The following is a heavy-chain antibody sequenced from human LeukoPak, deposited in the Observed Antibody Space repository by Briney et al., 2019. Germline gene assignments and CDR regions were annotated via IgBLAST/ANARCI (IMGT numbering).Heavy chain of an antibody. D-gene: IGHD4-17*01. J-gene: IGHJ4*02. CDR1: GFTFSSYS. V-gene: IGHV3-21*01. Sequence: GGSLRLSCAASGFTFSSYSMNWVRQAPGKGLEWVSSISSSSSYIYYADSVKGRSTISRDNAKNSLYLQMNSLRAEDTAVYYCARAGDSPWWSFDYWGQGTLVTVSS. CDR3: ARAGDSPWWSFDY. CDR2: ISSSSSYI.